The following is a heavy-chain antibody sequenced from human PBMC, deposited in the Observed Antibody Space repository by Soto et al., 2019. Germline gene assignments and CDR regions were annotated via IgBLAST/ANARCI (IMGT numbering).Heavy chain of an antibody. CDR1: GGSFSGYY. CDR3: ATSGAGWFDP. D-gene: IGHD2-15*01. V-gene: IGHV4-34*01. Sequence: QVQLQQWGAGLLKPSETLSLTCAVYGGSFSGYYWSWIRQPPGKGLEWIGEINHSGSTNYNPSLKSRVTISVDTSKNQFSLELSSVTAADTAVYYCATSGAGWFDPWGQGTLVTVSS. J-gene: IGHJ5*02. CDR2: INHSGST.